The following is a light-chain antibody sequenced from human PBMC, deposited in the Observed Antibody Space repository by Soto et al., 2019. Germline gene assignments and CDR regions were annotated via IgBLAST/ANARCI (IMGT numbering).Light chain of an antibody. CDR1: QGISSY. CDR2: TAS. Sequence: IQLTQSPSSLSASVGDRVTITCRASQGISSYLGWYQQKPGKAPNLLIYTASTLQTGVPSRFSGSGSGTDFTLTISSLQPEDFATYYCQQSFSPLTFGGGTPQLTFGGGTKVDIK. J-gene: IGKJ4*01. V-gene: IGKV1-39*01. CDR3: QQSFSPLTFGGGTPQLT.